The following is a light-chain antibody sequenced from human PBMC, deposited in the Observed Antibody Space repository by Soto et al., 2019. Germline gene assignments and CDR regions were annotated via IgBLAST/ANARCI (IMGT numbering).Light chain of an antibody. CDR3: QYYDSILSGAVV. Sequence: QSVLTQPPSVSGAPGQRVTISCTGSSSNIGAGYDVHWYQQLPGTAPKLLIYGNSNRPSGVPDRFSGSKSGTSASLAITGLQAEDEADYDCQYYDSILSGAVVFGGVTKVTVL. CDR2: GNS. V-gene: IGLV1-40*01. CDR1: SSNIGAGYD. J-gene: IGLJ2*01.